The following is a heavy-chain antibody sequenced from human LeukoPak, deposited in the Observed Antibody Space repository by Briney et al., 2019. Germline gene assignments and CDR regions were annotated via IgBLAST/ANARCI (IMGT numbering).Heavy chain of an antibody. J-gene: IGHJ5*02. Sequence: ASVKVSCKASGYTFTSYGTSWARQAPGQGLEWMGWISAYNGNTNYAQKLQGRVTMTTDTSTSTAYMELRSLRSDDTAVYYCARYIEYLRVNWFDPWGQGTLVTVSS. CDR3: ARYIEYLRVNWFDP. V-gene: IGHV1-18*01. D-gene: IGHD1-1*01. CDR2: ISAYNGNT. CDR1: GYTFTSYG.